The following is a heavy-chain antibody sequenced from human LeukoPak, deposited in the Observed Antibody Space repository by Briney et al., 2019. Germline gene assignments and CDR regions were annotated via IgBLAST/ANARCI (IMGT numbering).Heavy chain of an antibody. CDR2: INTNTGNP. V-gene: IGHV7-4-1*02. J-gene: IGHJ4*02. CDR3: ARGGYGDYGYYFDY. Sequence: GASVKVSCKASGYTFTSYAMNWVRQAPGQGFEWMGWINTNTGNPTYAQGFTGRFVFSLDTSVSTAYLQISSLKAEDTAVYYCARGGYGDYGYYFDYWGQGTLVTVSS. D-gene: IGHD4-17*01. CDR1: GYTFTSYA.